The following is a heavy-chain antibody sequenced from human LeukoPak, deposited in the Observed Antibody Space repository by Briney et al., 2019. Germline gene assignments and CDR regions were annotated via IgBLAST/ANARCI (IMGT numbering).Heavy chain of an antibody. CDR1: GFTFSDYY. J-gene: IGHJ4*02. Sequence: GGSLRLSCAASGFTFSDYYMSWIRQAPGKGLEWGSYISSSGTTIYYADSVKGRFTISRDNAKNSLYLQMNSLRAEDTAVYYCTRVLYSSGWYGDHYWGQGTLVTVSS. CDR2: ISSSGTTI. D-gene: IGHD6-19*01. CDR3: TRVLYSSGWYGDHY. V-gene: IGHV3-11*04.